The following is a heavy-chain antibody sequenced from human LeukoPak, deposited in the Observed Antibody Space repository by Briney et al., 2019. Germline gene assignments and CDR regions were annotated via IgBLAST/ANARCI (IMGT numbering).Heavy chain of an antibody. Sequence: GGSLRLSCAASGFTFSYYGMHWVRQAPGKGLEWVAVIWYDGSNKYYADSVKGRFTISRDNSKNTLYLQMNSLRAEGTAVYYCARVHFSSSPYFDYWGQGTLVTVSS. CDR2: IWYDGSNK. CDR1: GFTFSYYG. CDR3: ARVHFSSSPYFDY. D-gene: IGHD6-6*01. J-gene: IGHJ4*02. V-gene: IGHV3-33*01.